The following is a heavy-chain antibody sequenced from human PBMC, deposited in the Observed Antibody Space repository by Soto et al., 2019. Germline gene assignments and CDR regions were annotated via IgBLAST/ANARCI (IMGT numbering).Heavy chain of an antibody. CDR3: AKNRGSSSLNWFDP. V-gene: IGHV1-2*02. CDR2: INPNSGGT. CDR1: GYTFTGYY. D-gene: IGHD6-6*01. J-gene: IGHJ5*02. Sequence: ASVKVFCKASGYTFTGYYMHWVRQAPGQGLEWMGWINPNSGGTNYAQKFQGRVTMTKNTLYLQMNSLRAEDTAVYYCAKNRGSSSLNWFDPWGQGTLVTV.